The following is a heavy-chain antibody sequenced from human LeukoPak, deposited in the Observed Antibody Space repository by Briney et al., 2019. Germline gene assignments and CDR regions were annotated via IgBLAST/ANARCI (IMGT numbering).Heavy chain of an antibody. CDR3: ARDTAAYYDFWSGLSNWFDP. D-gene: IGHD3-3*01. V-gene: IGHV3-21*01. J-gene: IGHJ5*02. Sequence: GGSLRLSCAASGFTFSRYSMNWVRQAPGKGLEWVSSISSSSSYIYYADSVKGRFTISRDNAKNSLYLQMNSLRAEDTAVYYCARDTAAYYDFWSGLSNWFDPWGQGTLVTVSS. CDR2: ISSSSSYI. CDR1: GFTFSRYS.